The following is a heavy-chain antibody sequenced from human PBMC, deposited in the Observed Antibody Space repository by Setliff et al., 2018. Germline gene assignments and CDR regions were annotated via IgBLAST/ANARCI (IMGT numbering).Heavy chain of an antibody. V-gene: IGHV4-34*01. D-gene: IGHD1-26*01. CDR3: TRGPSSGSYSDAFDI. J-gene: IGHJ3*02. CDR1: GGSFSDSY. Sequence: PSETLSLTCAVYGGSFSDSYWSWIRQPPGKGLEWIGDINYLGNTNYNPSLKARVTISVDTSKNQFSLKLVSMTAADTAVYYCTRGPSSGSYSDAFDIWGQGTMVTVSS. CDR2: INYLGNT.